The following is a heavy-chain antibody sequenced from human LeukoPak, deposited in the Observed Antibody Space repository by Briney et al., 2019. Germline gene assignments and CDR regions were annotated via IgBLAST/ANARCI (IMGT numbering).Heavy chain of an antibody. V-gene: IGHV3-72*01. J-gene: IGHJ6*02. Sequence: GGSLRLSCAASGLTVSNNYMSWVRQAPGKGLEWVGRTRNKANSYTTEYAASVKGRFTISRDDSKNSLYLQMNSLKTEDTAVYYCARVTTVLTYYYGMDVWGQGTTVTVSS. CDR3: ARVTTVLTYYYGMDV. CDR2: TRNKANSYTT. CDR1: GLTVSNNY. D-gene: IGHD4-11*01.